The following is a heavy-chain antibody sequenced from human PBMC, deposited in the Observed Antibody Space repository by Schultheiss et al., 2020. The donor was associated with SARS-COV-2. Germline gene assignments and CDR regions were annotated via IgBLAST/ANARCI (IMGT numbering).Heavy chain of an antibody. J-gene: IGHJ4*02. CDR2: IYYSGST. CDR1: GGSISSYY. V-gene: IGHV4-59*01. Sequence: GSLRLSCTVSGGSISSYYWSWIRQPPGKGLEWIGYIYYSGSTNYNPSLKSRVTISVDTSKNQFSLKLSSVTAADTAVYYCASALDGYSLYWGQGTLVTVSS. D-gene: IGHD5-24*01. CDR3: ASALDGYSLY.